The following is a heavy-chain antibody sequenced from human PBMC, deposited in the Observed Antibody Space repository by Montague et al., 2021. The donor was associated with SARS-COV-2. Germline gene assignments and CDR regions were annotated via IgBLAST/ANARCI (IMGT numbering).Heavy chain of an antibody. D-gene: IGHD6-13*01. CDR2: IFHSGTI. J-gene: IGHJ6*02. CDR1: GDSISTSTW. CDR3: ATLSRRTAAGTRDYFGLDV. V-gene: IGHV4-4*02. Sequence: SETLSLTCRVSGDSISTSTWWTWVRQTPGKVLEWIGEIFHSGTINYNPSLKSRVSISVDKSNNQFSLRLSSLIAADTAVYYCATLSRRTAAGTRDYFGLDVWGQGTTVVVSS.